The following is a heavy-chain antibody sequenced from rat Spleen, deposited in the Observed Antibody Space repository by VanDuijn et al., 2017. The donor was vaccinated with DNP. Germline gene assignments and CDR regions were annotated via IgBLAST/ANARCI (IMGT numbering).Heavy chain of an antibody. D-gene: IGHD1-4*01. CDR1: GFTFNNHW. J-gene: IGHJ2*01. V-gene: IGHV5-31*01. Sequence: EVQLVESGGDLVQPGRSLKLSCEASGFTFNNHWMTWIRQVPGKGLEWVASITPSGGSTYYRDSVKGRCTISRDNANNTLYLQMSSLRSEDTATYYCTRDLNHGYNYAFDYWGQGVMVTVSS. CDR2: ITPSGGST. CDR3: TRDLNHGYNYAFDY.